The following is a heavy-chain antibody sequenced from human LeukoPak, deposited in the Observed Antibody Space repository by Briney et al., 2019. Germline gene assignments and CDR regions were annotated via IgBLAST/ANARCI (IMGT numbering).Heavy chain of an antibody. CDR2: ISAYDGNT. CDR3: ARSSYYYGSGSHTRFGF. CDR1: GYTFTSYG. J-gene: IGHJ4*02. D-gene: IGHD3-10*01. V-gene: IGHV1-18*01. Sequence: ASVKVSCKTSGYTFTSYGISWVRQAPGQGLEWMGWISAYDGNTDYVQKFQGRVIMTKDTITSTVYMELTNLRSDDTAAYYCARSSYYYGSGSHTRFGFWGQGTLVTVSS.